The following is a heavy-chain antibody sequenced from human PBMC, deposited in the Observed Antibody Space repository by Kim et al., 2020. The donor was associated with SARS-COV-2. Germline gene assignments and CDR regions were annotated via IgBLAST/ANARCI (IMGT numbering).Heavy chain of an antibody. CDR3: AMEWSIDY. J-gene: IGHJ4*02. V-gene: IGHV3-7*04. D-gene: IGHD2-15*01. Sequence: GSEKYYVDSVKGRFTISRDDAKNSLYLQMNSLRAEDTAVYYCAMEWSIDYWGQGTRVTVSS. CDR2: GSEK.